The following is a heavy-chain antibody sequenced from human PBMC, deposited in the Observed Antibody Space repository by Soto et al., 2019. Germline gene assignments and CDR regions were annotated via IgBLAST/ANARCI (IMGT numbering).Heavy chain of an antibody. V-gene: IGHV4-34*01. J-gene: IGHJ4*02. CDR3: ARRSMIVAVTDFDY. CDR2: INHSGST. CDR1: GGSFSGYY. D-gene: IGHD3-22*01. Sequence: PSETLSLTCAVYGGSFSGYYWSWIRQPPGKGLEWIGEINHSGSTNYNPSLKSRVTISVDTSKNQFSLKLSSVTAADTAVYYCARRSMIVAVTDFDYWGQGTLVTVSS.